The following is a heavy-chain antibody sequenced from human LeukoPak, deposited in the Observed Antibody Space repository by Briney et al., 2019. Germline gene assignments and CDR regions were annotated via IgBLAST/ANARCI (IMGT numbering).Heavy chain of an antibody. Sequence: SETLSLTCTVSGGSISSYYWSWIRQPPGKGLEWIGCIYYSGSTNYNPSLKSRVTISVDTSKNQFSLKLSSVTAADTAVYYCAKHDSSGYQDAFDIWGQGTMVTVSS. CDR2: IYYSGST. CDR1: GGSISSYY. J-gene: IGHJ3*02. V-gene: IGHV4-59*01. CDR3: AKHDSSGYQDAFDI. D-gene: IGHD3-22*01.